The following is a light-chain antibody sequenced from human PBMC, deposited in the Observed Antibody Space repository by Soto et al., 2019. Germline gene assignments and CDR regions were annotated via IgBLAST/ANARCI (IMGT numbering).Light chain of an antibody. CDR3: CSYAGSSTMGV. CDR2: EGS. CDR1: SSDVGNYNL. J-gene: IGLJ2*01. V-gene: IGLV2-23*01. Sequence: QSVLTQPASVSGSPGQSITISCTGTSSDVGNYNLVSWYQQHPGKAPKLMIYEGSKRPSGVSNRFSGSKSGNTASLTISGLQAEDEADYYCCSYAGSSTMGVFGGGTKVTVL.